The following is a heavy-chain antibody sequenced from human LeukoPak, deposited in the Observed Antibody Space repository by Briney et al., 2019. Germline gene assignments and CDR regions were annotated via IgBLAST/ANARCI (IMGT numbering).Heavy chain of an antibody. CDR3: ARLAFDDYDSFYMDV. CDR2: IYCSGST. V-gene: IGHV4-38-2*02. CDR1: GYSISSGYY. J-gene: IGHJ6*03. Sequence: SETLSLTCTVSGYSISSGYYWGWIRQPPGKGLEWIGSIYCSGSTYYNPSLKSRVTISVDTSKNQFSLKLSSVTAADTAVYYCARLAFDDYDSFYMDVWGKGTTVTISS.